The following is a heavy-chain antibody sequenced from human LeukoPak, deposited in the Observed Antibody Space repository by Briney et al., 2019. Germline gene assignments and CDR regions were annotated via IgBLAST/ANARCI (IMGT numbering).Heavy chain of an antibody. CDR1: GFTFYNSA. V-gene: IGHV3-23*01. CDR2: ISGSGTST. J-gene: IGHJ4*02. Sequence: GGSLRLSCAASGFTFYNSAMNWVRQAPGKGLEWVSGISGSGTSTYYADSVKGRFTISRDNSKNTLYLQMNSLRAEDTAVYYCAKGPMVRIDFWGQGTLVTVSS. CDR3: AKGPMVRIDF. D-gene: IGHD3-10*01.